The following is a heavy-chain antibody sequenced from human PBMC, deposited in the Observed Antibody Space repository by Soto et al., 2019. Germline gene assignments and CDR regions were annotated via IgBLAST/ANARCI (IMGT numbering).Heavy chain of an antibody. J-gene: IGHJ4*02. CDR3: AKGGWLDD. D-gene: IGHD5-12*01. CDR2: ISVSGDKT. CDR1: GFSFTAYI. Sequence: EVHLLESGGDLVQPGGSLRLSCAASGFSFTAYIMSWFRQAPGQGLERVSAISVSGDKTYYADSVKGRFTISRDDAKNTLYLQLNSLRVDDTAIYYCAKGGWLDDCGQGTLVTVSS. V-gene: IGHV3-23*01.